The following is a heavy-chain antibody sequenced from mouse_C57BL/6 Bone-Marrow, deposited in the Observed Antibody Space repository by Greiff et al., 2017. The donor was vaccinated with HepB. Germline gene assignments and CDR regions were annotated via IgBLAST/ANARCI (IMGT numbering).Heavy chain of an antibody. V-gene: IGHV5-12-2*01. CDR1: GFTFSSYT. D-gene: IGHD2-2*01. CDR3: ARHGDYGYDY. CDR2: ISNGGGST. J-gene: IGHJ2*01. Sequence: EVQWVESGGGLVQPGGSLKLSCAASGFTFSSYTMSWVRQTPEKRLEWVAYISNGGGSTYYPDTVKGRFTISRDNAKNTLYLQMSSLKSEDTAMYYCARHGDYGYDYWGQGTTLTVSS.